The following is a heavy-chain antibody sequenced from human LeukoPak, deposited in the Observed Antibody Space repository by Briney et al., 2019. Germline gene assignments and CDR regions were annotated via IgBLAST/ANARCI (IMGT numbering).Heavy chain of an antibody. CDR1: GASIRSSTYY. J-gene: IGHJ1*01. CDR2: ISATETH. V-gene: IGHV4-39*01. CDR3: ARHVDTLIRGDSGYFQH. D-gene: IGHD3-10*01. Sequence: SETLSLTCAVSGASIRSSTYYWAWVRQPPGKGLECIGIISATETHCYSPSLRSRVTISVDTSKNQFSLKMTSVTAADTAVYYCARHVDTLIRGDSGYFQHWGQGTQVTVSS.